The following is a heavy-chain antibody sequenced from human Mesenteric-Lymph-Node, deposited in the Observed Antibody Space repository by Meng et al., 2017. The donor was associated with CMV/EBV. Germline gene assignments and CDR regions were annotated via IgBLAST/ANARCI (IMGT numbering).Heavy chain of an antibody. CDR3: AKDLYSSSWYSSHY. Sequence: GESLKISCAASGFTFSSYWMSWVRQAPGKGLEWVSAISGSGGDTNHADSVRGRFTISRDNSKNTLYLQMNSLRAEDTAIYYCAKDLYSSSWYSSHYWGQGTLVTVSS. CDR2: ISGSGGDT. V-gene: IGHV3-23*01. CDR1: GFTFSSYW. J-gene: IGHJ4*02. D-gene: IGHD6-13*01.